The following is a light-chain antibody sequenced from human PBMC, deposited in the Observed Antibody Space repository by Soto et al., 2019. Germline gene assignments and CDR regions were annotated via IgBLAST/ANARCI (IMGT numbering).Light chain of an antibody. V-gene: IGKV3-15*01. CDR1: QGIGIT. Sequence: IVMTQSPATLSVSPGERVTLSCRASQGIGITLAWYQQKPGQTPRLLIYGASTRATRIPARFSGSGSGTTFTININSLLNEDSAVYYCQRYNDWSLTFGGGTKVEIK. J-gene: IGKJ4*01. CDR3: QRYNDWSLT. CDR2: GAS.